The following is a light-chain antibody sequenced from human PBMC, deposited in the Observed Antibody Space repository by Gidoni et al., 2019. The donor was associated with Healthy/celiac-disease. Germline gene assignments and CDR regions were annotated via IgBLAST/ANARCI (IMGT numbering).Light chain of an antibody. Sequence: DIQMTQSPSSLSASVGDRVTITCRASQSIRSYLNWYQKKPGKAPKLLIYAASSLQSGVPSRFSGSGSGTYFTLTISSLQPEDFATYYCQQSYSTPWTFGQGTKVEIK. J-gene: IGKJ1*01. CDR3: QQSYSTPWT. CDR1: QSIRSY. V-gene: IGKV1-39*01. CDR2: AAS.